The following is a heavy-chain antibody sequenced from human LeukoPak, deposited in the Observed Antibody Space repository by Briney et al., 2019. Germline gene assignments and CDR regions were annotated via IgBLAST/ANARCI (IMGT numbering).Heavy chain of an antibody. Sequence: PSETLSLTCTVSGGSISSYYWSWIRQPPGKGLEWLGYIYYSGSTNYNPSLKSRVTISVDTSKNQFSLKLSSVTAADTAVYYCARVAVATRLGYFDYWGQGTLVTVSS. V-gene: IGHV4-59*01. CDR1: GGSISSYY. CDR3: ARVAVATRLGYFDY. D-gene: IGHD5-12*01. CDR2: IYYSGST. J-gene: IGHJ4*02.